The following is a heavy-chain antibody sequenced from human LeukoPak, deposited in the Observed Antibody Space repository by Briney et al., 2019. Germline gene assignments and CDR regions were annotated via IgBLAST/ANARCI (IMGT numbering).Heavy chain of an antibody. CDR1: GFTFSSYA. Sequence: GRSLRLSCAASGFTFSSYAMHWVRQAPGKGLEWVAVISYDGSNKYYADSVKGRFTISRDNSKNTLYLQMNSLRAEDTAVYYCARTVVPAAILRSGWFDPWGQGTLVTVSS. CDR2: ISYDGSNK. D-gene: IGHD2-2*01. J-gene: IGHJ5*02. CDR3: ARTVVPAAILRSGWFDP. V-gene: IGHV3-30*04.